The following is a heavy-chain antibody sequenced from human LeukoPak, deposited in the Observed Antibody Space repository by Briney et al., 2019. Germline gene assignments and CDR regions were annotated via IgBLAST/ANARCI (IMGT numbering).Heavy chain of an antibody. CDR2: IYYSGST. CDR1: GGSISSYY. CDR3: ARSRVGATEGFDY. D-gene: IGHD1-26*01. J-gene: IGHJ4*02. Sequence: SEALSLTCTVSGGSISSYYWSWIRQPPGKGLEWIGYIYYSGSTNYNPSLKSRVTISVDTSKNQFSLKLSSVTAADTAVYYCARSRVGATEGFDYWGQGTLVTVSS. V-gene: IGHV4-59*08.